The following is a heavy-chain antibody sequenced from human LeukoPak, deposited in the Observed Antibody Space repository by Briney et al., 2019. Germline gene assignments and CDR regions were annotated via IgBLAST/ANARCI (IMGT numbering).Heavy chain of an antibody. Sequence: ASVKVSCKASGYTFTSYDINWVRQATGQGLEWMGWMNPNSGNTGYAQKFQGRVTITRNTSISTAYMELSSLRSEDTAVYYCARAPTTSNSYYYYYMDVWGKGTTVTVSS. D-gene: IGHD2/OR15-2a*01. J-gene: IGHJ6*03. CDR1: GYTFTSYD. V-gene: IGHV1-8*03. CDR2: MNPNSGNT. CDR3: ARAPTTSNSYYYYYMDV.